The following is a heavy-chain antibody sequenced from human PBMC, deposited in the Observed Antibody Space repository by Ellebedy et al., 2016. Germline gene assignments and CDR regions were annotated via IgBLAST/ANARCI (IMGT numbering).Heavy chain of an antibody. D-gene: IGHD6-6*01. J-gene: IGHJ3*02. CDR2: IIPIFGTA. CDR3: ASQYSSSPRAFDI. V-gene: IGHV1-69*13. Sequence: SVKVSCXASGGTFSSYAISWVRQAPGQGLEWMGGIIPIFGTANYAQKFQGRVTITADESTSTAYMELSSLRSEDTAVYYCASQYSSSPRAFDIWGQGTMVTVSS. CDR1: GGTFSSYA.